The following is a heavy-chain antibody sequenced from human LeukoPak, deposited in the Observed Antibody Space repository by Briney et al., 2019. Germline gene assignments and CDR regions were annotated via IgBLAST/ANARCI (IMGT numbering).Heavy chain of an antibody. V-gene: IGHV3-23*01. J-gene: IGHJ6*03. CDR1: GFTLSSQA. Sequence: PGGSLRLSCGASGFTLSSQAMRWVRRARERGLGWVSAISCSGGHTFHADSVKGRFTIPRDNSKNTLYLQMNSLRAEDTAVYYCAKNPAIRVEPHYYYYYMDVWGKGTTVTVSS. CDR3: AKNPAIRVEPHYYYYYMDV. D-gene: IGHD1-1*01. CDR2: ISCSGGHT.